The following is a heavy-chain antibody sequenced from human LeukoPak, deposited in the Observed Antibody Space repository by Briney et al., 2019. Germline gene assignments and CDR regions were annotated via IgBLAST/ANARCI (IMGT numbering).Heavy chain of an antibody. V-gene: IGHV3-53*01. D-gene: IGHD1-26*01. Sequence: GGSLRLSCAASGFTVSSNYMSWVRQAPGKGLEWVSVIYSGGSTYYADSVKGRFTISRDNSKNTLYLQMNSLRAEDTAVYCCAKYSGRTHGVYYFDYWGQGTLVTVSS. CDR2: IYSGGST. CDR3: AKYSGRTHGVYYFDY. CDR1: GFTVSSNY. J-gene: IGHJ4*02.